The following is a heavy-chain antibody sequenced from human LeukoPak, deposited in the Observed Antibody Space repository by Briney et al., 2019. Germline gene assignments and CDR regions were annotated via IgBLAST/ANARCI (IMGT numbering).Heavy chain of an antibody. Sequence: PGGSLRLSCEASGFTFSKYGTHWVRQPPGKGLEWVAFIRYDGSRKHYEDSLKGRFTISRDNSKNTLYLQMNSLRAEDTALYYCAKDLSPYYYDSSDYWGDAFDIWGQGTMVTVSS. J-gene: IGHJ3*02. CDR2: IRYDGSRK. CDR1: GFTFSKYG. CDR3: AKDLSPYYYDSSDYWGDAFDI. V-gene: IGHV3-30*02. D-gene: IGHD3-22*01.